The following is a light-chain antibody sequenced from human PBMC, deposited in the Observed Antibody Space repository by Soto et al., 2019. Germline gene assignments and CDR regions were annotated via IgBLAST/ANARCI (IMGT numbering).Light chain of an antibody. CDR2: DAS. CDR1: QDISNY. Sequence: DIQMTQSPSSLSASVGDRVTITCQASQDISNYLNWYQQKPGKAPKLLIYDASNLETGVPSRFSGSGSGTDFTFTISSLQPEDTATYYCQQYDHPPYTFGQGTKLEIK. V-gene: IGKV1-33*01. CDR3: QQYDHPPYT. J-gene: IGKJ2*01.